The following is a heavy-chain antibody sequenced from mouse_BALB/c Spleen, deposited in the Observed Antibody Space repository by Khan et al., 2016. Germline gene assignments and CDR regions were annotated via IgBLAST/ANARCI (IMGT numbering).Heavy chain of an antibody. J-gene: IGHJ2*01. V-gene: IGHV9-1*02. CDR1: GYTFTNYG. CDR3: AIYYGSSYFDY. Sequence: QIPLVQSGPELKKPGETVKISCKASGYTFTNYGMNWVKQAPGKGLKWMGWINTYTGEPTYADDFKGRFAFSLETSASTAYLQINNLKNEDMATYCCAIYYGSSYFDYWGQGTTLPVSS. D-gene: IGHD1-1*01. CDR2: INTYTGEP.